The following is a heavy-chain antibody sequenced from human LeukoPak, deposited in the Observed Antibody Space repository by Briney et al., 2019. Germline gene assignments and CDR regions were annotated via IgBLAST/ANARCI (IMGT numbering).Heavy chain of an antibody. CDR3: ARVGLSSPGPGFDY. D-gene: IGHD2/OR15-2a*01. Sequence: GGSLRRSCAASGFIFDDYTMHWVRQAPGKGLEWVSGISGNSGSTGYADAVKGRFTMSRDNAKNSLYLQMKSLRPEDTALYYCARVGLSSPGPGFDYWGQGTLVTVSS. J-gene: IGHJ4*02. CDR1: GFIFDDYT. V-gene: IGHV3-9*01. CDR2: ISGNSGST.